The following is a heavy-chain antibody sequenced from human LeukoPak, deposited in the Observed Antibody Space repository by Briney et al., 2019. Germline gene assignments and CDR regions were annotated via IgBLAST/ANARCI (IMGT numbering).Heavy chain of an antibody. J-gene: IGHJ5*02. D-gene: IGHD3-22*01. CDR1: GYSFTSYW. CDR3: ARGPHYYDTRGPPDP. Sequence: GESLKISCKGSGYSFTSYWIGWVRQMPGKGLEWMGIIYPGDSDTRYSPSFQGQVTISADKSISTAYLQWSSLRSEDTAVYYCARGPHYYDTRGPPDPWGQGTLVTVSS. CDR2: IYPGDSDT. V-gene: IGHV5-51*01.